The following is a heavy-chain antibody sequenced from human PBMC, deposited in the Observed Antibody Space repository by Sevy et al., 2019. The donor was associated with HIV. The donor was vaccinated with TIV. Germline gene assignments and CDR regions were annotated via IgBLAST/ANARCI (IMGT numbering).Heavy chain of an antibody. J-gene: IGHJ3*01. V-gene: IGHV3-NL1*01. D-gene: IGHD3-22*01. Sequence: GGSLRLSCATSGFTFNSHGMHWVRQAPGKGLEWVSSISGFGNTYYADSVRGRFTISRDNAKNTLYLQMNSLRADDTAVYYCAKVLNPALESMMEVTVRSLKGFDVWGQGTMVTVSS. CDR2: ISGFGNT. CDR3: AKVLNPALESMMEVTVRSLKGFDV. CDR1: GFTFNSHG.